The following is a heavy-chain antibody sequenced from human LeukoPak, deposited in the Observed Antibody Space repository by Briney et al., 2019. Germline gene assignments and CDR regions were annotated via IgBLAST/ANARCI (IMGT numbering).Heavy chain of an antibody. CDR2: ISGSGAFT. Sequence: GGSLRLSCAASGFTISSYAMSWVRQAPGRGLEWVLGISGSGAFTHSADSVKGRFTISRDNAKNSLYLQMNSLRAEDTAVYYCARGRSAEYFQHWGQGTLVTVSS. J-gene: IGHJ1*01. V-gene: IGHV3-23*01. D-gene: IGHD6-13*01. CDR1: GFTISSYA. CDR3: ARGRSAEYFQH.